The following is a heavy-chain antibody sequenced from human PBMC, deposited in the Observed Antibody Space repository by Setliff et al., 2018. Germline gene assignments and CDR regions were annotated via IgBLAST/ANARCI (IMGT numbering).Heavy chain of an antibody. D-gene: IGHD2-2*03. Sequence: GGSLRLSCAASGFTFSGSAVHWVRQASGKGLEWVGRIRRNADNRAPIYAASVKGRFTISRDDSKNMAYLQMNSLKIEDTAVYYCAKVRLDNVAYYYYYGMDVWGQGTTVTVSS. CDR1: GFTFSGSA. CDR2: IRRNADNRAP. V-gene: IGHV3-73*01. J-gene: IGHJ6*02. CDR3: AKVRLDNVAYYYYYGMDV.